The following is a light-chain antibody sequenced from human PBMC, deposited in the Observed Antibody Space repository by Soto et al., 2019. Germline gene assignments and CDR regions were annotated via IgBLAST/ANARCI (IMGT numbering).Light chain of an antibody. CDR1: QSINSW. CDR2: KAS. V-gene: IGKV1-5*03. J-gene: IGKJ1*01. Sequence: DIQMTQSPSTLSASVGDRVTITCRASQSINSWLAWYQQKPGKAPSLVIYKASILESGVPSRFSGSGSGTEFTLTISSLQPDDVATDYCQQYHSYSWTFGQGTKVDMK. CDR3: QQYHSYSWT.